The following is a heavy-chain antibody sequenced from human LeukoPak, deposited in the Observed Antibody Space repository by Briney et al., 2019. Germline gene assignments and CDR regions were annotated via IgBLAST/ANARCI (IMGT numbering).Heavy chain of an antibody. CDR1: GFTFSSYS. CDR2: ISSSSSTI. J-gene: IGHJ4*02. Sequence: PGGSLRLSCAASGFTFSSYSMNWVRQAPGKELEWVSYISSSSSTIYYADSVKGRFTISRDNAKTSLYLQKNSLRAEDTAVYYCARSRLVATDYWGQGTLVTVSS. CDR3: ARSRLVATDY. D-gene: IGHD5-12*01. V-gene: IGHV3-48*04.